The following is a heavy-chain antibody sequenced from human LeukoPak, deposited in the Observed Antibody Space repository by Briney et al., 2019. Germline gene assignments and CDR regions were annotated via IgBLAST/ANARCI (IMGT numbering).Heavy chain of an antibody. V-gene: IGHV3-48*03. J-gene: IGHJ4*02. Sequence: GGSLRLSCAASGFTFSSYEMNWVRQAPGKGLEWVSYISSSGSTIYYADSVKGRFTISRDNAKNSLYLQMNRLRAEDTAVYYCAKVFAYESSDYWWSVFDHWGQGTLVTVSS. D-gene: IGHD3-22*01. CDR1: GFTFSSYE. CDR3: AKVFAYESSDYWWSVFDH. CDR2: ISSSGSTI.